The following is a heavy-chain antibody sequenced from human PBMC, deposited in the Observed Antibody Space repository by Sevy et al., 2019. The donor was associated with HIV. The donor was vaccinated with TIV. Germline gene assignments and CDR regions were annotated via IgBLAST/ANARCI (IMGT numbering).Heavy chain of an antibody. CDR2: IYYSGST. V-gene: IGHV4-61*01. CDR1: GGSVSSGSYY. CDR3: PREVHITMVQGVIINYYGMDV. J-gene: IGHJ6*02. D-gene: IGHD3-10*01. Sequence: SEILSLTCTVSGGSVSSGSYYWSWIRQPPGKGLEWIGYIYYSGSTNYNPSLKSRVTISVDTSKNQFSLKLSSVTAADTAVYYCPREVHITMVQGVIINYYGMDVWGQGTTVTVSS.